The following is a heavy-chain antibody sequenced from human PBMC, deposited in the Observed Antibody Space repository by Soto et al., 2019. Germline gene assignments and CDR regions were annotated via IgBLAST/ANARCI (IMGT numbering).Heavy chain of an antibody. V-gene: IGHV1-8*01. D-gene: IGHD6-19*01. CDR2: MNPNSGNT. CDR1: GYTFTSYD. Sequence: ASVKVSCKASGYTFTSYDINWVRQATGQRLEWMGWMNPNSGNTGYAQKFQGRVTMTRNTSISTAYMELSSLRSEDTAAYYCARVGIAVAGTYDNWLHPWGQGSLVTVSS. J-gene: IGHJ5*02. CDR3: ARVGIAVAGTYDNWLHP.